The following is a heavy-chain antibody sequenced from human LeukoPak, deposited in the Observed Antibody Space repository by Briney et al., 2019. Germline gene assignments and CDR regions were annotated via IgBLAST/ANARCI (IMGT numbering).Heavy chain of an antibody. J-gene: IGHJ5*02. CDR1: GGSFSGYY. D-gene: IGHD3-3*01. V-gene: IGHV4-34*01. Sequence: PSETLSLTCAVYGGSFSGYYWSWIRQPPGKGLEWIGEINHSGSTNYNPSLKSRVTTSVDTSKNQFSLKLSSVTAADTAVYYCARAPYYDFWSSYPTKLRANWFDPWGQGTLVTVSS. CDR3: ARAPYYDFWSSYPTKLRANWFDP. CDR2: INHSGST.